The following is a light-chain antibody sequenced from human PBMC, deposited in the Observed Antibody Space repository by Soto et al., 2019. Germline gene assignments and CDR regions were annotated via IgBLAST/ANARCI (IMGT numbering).Light chain of an antibody. Sequence: AIQLTPSPSSLSASVGDRVTITCRAGQGISTLFAWYQQKPGKDPKLLIYDASTLESGVPSRFSGSGSGTDFALTISRLQPEDFATYYCQQFFDYPLTCGGGTKVEIK. J-gene: IGKJ4*01. CDR2: DAS. CDR1: QGISTL. V-gene: IGKV1D-13*01. CDR3: QQFFDYPLT.